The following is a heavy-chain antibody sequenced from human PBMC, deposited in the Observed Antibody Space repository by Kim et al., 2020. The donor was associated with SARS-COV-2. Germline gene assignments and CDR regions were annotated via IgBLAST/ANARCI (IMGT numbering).Heavy chain of an antibody. V-gene: IGHV5-51*01. J-gene: IGHJ6*03. Sequence: RYSPSFQDQVTISADKSISTAYLQWSSLKASDSAMYYCVRHPTSYFYYMDVWGKGTTVTVSS. CDR3: VRHPTSYFYYMDV.